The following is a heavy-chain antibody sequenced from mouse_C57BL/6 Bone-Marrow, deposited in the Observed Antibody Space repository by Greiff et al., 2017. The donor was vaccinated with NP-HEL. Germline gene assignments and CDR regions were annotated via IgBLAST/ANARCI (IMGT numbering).Heavy chain of an antibody. D-gene: IGHD2-1*01. V-gene: IGHV3-6*01. CDR1: GYSITSGYY. CDR3: ARRNLLEYYYAMDY. CDR2: ISYDGSN. J-gene: IGHJ4*01. Sequence: DVKLQESGPGLVKPSQSLSLTCSVTGYSITSGYYWNWIRQFPGNKLEWMGYISYDGSNNYNPSLKNRISITRDTSKNQFFLKLNSVTTEDTATYYCARRNLLEYYYAMDYWGQGTSVTVSS.